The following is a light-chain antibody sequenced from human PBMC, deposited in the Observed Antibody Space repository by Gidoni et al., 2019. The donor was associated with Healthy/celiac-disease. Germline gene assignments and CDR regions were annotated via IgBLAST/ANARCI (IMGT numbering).Light chain of an antibody. Sequence: EIVMTQSPATLSVSPGERATLSCRASQSVSSILAWYQQKPGQAPRLLIYGASTRATGIPARFSGSGSGTEFTLTISSLQSEDFAVYYCQQYNNWPSWTFXXXTKVEIK. CDR1: QSVSSI. V-gene: IGKV3-15*01. CDR3: QQYNNWPSWT. J-gene: IGKJ1*01. CDR2: GAS.